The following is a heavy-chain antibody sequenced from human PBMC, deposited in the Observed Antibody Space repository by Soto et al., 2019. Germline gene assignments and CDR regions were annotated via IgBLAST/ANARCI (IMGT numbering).Heavy chain of an antibody. D-gene: IGHD6-19*01. V-gene: IGHV1-18*01. J-gene: IGHJ5*02. CDR1: GYTFTSYG. Sequence: ASVKVSCKASGYTFTSYGISWVRQAPGQGLEWMGWINSYNGNTNYAQKLQGRVTMTTDTSTSTAYMELRSLRSDDTAVYYCAREPVAGIWFAPWGQGTLVTVSS. CDR3: AREPVAGIWFAP. CDR2: INSYNGNT.